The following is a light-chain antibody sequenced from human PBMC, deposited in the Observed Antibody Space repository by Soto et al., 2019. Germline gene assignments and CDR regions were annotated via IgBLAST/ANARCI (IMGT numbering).Light chain of an antibody. CDR1: SGSVSTSYY. J-gene: IGLJ2*01. Sequence: QTVVTQEPSFSVSPGGTVTLTCGLSSGSVSTSYYPSWYQQTPGQAPRTLIYSTNTRSSGLPDRFSGSILGNKAALTITGAQADDESDYYCVLYMGSGSVVFGGGTKLTVL. V-gene: IGLV8-61*01. CDR2: STN. CDR3: VLYMGSGSVV.